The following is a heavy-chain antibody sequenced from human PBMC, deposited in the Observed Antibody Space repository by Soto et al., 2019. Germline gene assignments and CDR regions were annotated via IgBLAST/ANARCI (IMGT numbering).Heavy chain of an antibody. CDR3: ATDPGGPPLNRSDS. J-gene: IGHJ5*01. V-gene: IGHV4-31*01. CDR2: IYYSGST. Sequence: SETLSLTCTVSGGSISSGGYYWSWIRQHPGKGLEWIGYIYYSGSTYYNPSLKSQVTISVDTSKNQFSLKLSSVTAADTAVYYCATDPGGPPLNRSDSWGHGTLVTVSS. CDR1: GGSISSGGYY. D-gene: IGHD3-16*01.